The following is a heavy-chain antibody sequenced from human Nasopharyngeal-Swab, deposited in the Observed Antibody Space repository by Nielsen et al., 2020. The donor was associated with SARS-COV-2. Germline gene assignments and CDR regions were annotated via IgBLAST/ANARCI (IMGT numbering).Heavy chain of an antibody. Sequence: GESLKISCAASGFTFSSYEMNWVRQAPGKGLEWVSYISSSGSTIYYADSVKGRFTISRDNAKNSLYLQMNSLRAEDTAVYYCVRDGYDFWSGYYPNGMDVWGQGTTVTVSS. V-gene: IGHV3-48*03. J-gene: IGHJ6*02. D-gene: IGHD3-3*01. CDR3: VRDGYDFWSGYYPNGMDV. CDR1: GFTFSSYE. CDR2: ISSSGSTI.